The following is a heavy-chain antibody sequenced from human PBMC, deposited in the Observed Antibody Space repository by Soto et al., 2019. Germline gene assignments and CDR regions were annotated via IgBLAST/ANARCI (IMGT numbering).Heavy chain of an antibody. CDR3: AKKGGGASIDFWRANWFDP. Sequence: QVQLVQSGAVVKKPGSSVTVSCKASGGMFSDYTISWVRQAPGQGLEWMGGIIPIFGGPHYAQKFQGRVTITGDMPTGAVYLELRDLTSEDTAVYYWAKKGGGASIDFWRANWFDPWGQGTLVTVSS. J-gene: IGHJ5*02. D-gene: IGHD3-3*01. CDR1: GGMFSDYT. CDR2: IIPIFGGP. V-gene: IGHV1-69*06.